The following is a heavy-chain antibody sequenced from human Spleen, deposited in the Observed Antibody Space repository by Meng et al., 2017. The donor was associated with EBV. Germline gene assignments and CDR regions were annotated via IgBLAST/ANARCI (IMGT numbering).Heavy chain of an antibody. J-gene: IGHJ4*02. CDR2: INGDGTST. D-gene: IGHD2-8*01. CDR1: GITFSSYW. V-gene: IGHV3-74*01. Sequence: VQLVESGGSLVQPGGSLRLSCEASGITFSSYWMHWVRQAPGKGLAWVSRINGDGTSTSHAEYVKGRFTVSRDNVKNTLYLEMNSLRAGDTAVYYCATNKMVYWGRGTLVTVSS. CDR3: ATNKMVY.